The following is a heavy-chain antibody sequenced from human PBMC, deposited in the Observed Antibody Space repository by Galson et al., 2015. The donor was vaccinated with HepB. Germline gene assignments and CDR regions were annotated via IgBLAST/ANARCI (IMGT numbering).Heavy chain of an antibody. J-gene: IGHJ6*02. Sequence: SLRLSCAASGFTFSSYAMSWVRQAPGKGLEWVSAISGSGGSTYYADSVKGRFTISRDNSKNTLYLQMNSLRAEDTAVYYCAKGHHKTGVVPAAPTDYYYGMDVWGQGTTVTVSS. CDR1: GFTFSSYA. CDR2: ISGSGGST. CDR3: AKGHHKTGVVPAAPTDYYYGMDV. D-gene: IGHD2-2*01. V-gene: IGHV3-23*01.